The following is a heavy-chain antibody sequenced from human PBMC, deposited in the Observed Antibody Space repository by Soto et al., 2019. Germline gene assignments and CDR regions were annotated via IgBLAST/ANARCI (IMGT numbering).Heavy chain of an antibody. CDR3: AIRPQYYDILTGYFDY. CDR2: ISGSGGST. Sequence: GGSLRLSCAASGFTFSSYAMSWVRQAPGKGLEWVSAISGSGGSTYYADSVKGRFTISRDNSKNTLYLQMNSLRAEDTAVYYCAIRPQYYDILTGYFDYWGQGPLVTVSS. D-gene: IGHD3-9*01. V-gene: IGHV3-23*01. CDR1: GFTFSSYA. J-gene: IGHJ4*02.